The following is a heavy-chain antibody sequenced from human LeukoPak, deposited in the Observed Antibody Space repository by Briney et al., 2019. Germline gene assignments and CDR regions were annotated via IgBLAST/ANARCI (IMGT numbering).Heavy chain of an antibody. CDR1: GFTFTGYY. CDR3: AKVGLSVGARGVGDY. Sequence: APVKVSCKASGFTFTGYYMHWMRQAPGQGLEWMGWISAYNGNTNYAQKLQGRVTMTTDTSTSTAYMELRSLRSDDTAVYYCAKVGLSVGARGVGDYLGQGTLVTVSS. V-gene: IGHV1-18*04. D-gene: IGHD1-26*01. CDR2: ISAYNGNT. J-gene: IGHJ4*02.